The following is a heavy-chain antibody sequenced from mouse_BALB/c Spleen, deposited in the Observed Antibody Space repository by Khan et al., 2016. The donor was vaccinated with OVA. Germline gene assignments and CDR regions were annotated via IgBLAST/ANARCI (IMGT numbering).Heavy chain of an antibody. CDR3: ARSYDGAWFAY. V-gene: IGHV1-77*01. J-gene: IGHJ3*01. CDR1: GYTFSDYV. Sequence: QMQLQQPGPELVKPGASVKMSCKASGYTFSDYVISWVKLRTGQGLEWIGEIYPGSGSTYYNEKFKGKATLTADKSSNTAYMQLSSLTSEDSAVYFCARSYDGAWFAYWGQGTLVTVS. D-gene: IGHD1-1*01. CDR2: IYPGSGST.